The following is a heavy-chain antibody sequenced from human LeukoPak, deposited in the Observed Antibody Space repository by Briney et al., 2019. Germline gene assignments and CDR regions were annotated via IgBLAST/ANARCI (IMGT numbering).Heavy chain of an antibody. CDR2: ISSSSSYI. V-gene: IGHV3-21*04. CDR1: GFTFSSYS. Sequence: GGSLRLSCAASGFTFSSYSMNWVRQAPGKGLEWVSSISSSSSYIYYADSVKGRFTISRDNAKNSLYLQMNSLTTEDTAVYYCARGWSSGNYSFDVWGPGTLVTVSS. D-gene: IGHD1-26*01. CDR3: ARGWSSGNYSFDV. J-gene: IGHJ3*01.